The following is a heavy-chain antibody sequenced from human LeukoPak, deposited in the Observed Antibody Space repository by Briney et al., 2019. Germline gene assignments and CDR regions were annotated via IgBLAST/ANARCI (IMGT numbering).Heavy chain of an antibody. CDR1: GFTFNSYA. Sequence: GGSLRLSCAASGFTFNSYAMSWVRQAPGKGLEWVSTMSATVITAFYADSVKGRFAISRHNSNKTLYLQMNNLTAEDTAVYYCARAPYYFDSRGYYYFDSWGQGAQVTVSS. D-gene: IGHD3-22*01. CDR2: MSATVITA. J-gene: IGHJ4*02. V-gene: IGHV3-23*01. CDR3: ARAPYYFDSRGYYYFDS.